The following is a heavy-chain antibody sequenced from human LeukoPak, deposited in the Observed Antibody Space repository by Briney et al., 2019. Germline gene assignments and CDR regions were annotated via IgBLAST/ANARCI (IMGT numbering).Heavy chain of an antibody. Sequence: GGSLRLSCAASGFTFSSYAMSWVRQAPGKGLEWVSAISGSGGSTYYADSVKGRFTISRDNSKNTLYLQMNSLRAEDTAVYYCAKDTRDYGSGSLHYWGQGTLVTVSS. J-gene: IGHJ4*02. CDR3: AKDTRDYGSGSLHY. V-gene: IGHV3-23*01. D-gene: IGHD3-10*01. CDR1: GFTFSSYA. CDR2: ISGSGGST.